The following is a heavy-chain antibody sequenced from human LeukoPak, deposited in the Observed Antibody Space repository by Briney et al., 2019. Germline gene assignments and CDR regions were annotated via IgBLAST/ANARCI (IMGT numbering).Heavy chain of an antibody. J-gene: IGHJ6*03. Sequence: SETLSLTCAVYGGSFSGYYWSWIRQPPGKGLEWIGEINHSGSTNYNPSLKSRVTISVDTSKNQFSLKLSSVTAADTAVYYCARGARGAPSYYYMDVWGKGTTVTVSS. CDR1: GGSFSGYY. CDR2: INHSGST. CDR3: ARGARGAPSYYYMDV. V-gene: IGHV4-34*01. D-gene: IGHD3-10*01.